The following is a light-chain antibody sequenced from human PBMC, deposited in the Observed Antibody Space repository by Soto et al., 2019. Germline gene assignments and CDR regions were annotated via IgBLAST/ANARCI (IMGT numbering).Light chain of an antibody. CDR3: QQYYSYSWT. Sequence: AIQMTHSPSSLSASVGYRVTISCRASQGIGNALGWYQQKPGKPPKLLIYAASTLQSGVPSRFSGSGSGTDFTLTISCLQSEDFATYYCQQYYSYSWTFGQGTKVDIK. J-gene: IGKJ1*01. V-gene: IGKV1-6*01. CDR2: AAS. CDR1: QGIGNA.